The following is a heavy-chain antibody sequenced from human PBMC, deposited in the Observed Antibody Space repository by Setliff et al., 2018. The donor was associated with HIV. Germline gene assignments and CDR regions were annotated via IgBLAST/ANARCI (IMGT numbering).Heavy chain of an antibody. Sequence: PSETLSLTCTVSGGSISSGDYYWSWIRQPPGKGLEWIGYIYYSGSTYYNPSLKSRVTISLDTSRNQFSLKLSSVTAADTAVYYCARENVRYNYGYVRWFDPWGQGTLVTVSS. CDR2: IYYSGST. V-gene: IGHV4-30-4*08. CDR1: GGSISSGDYY. J-gene: IGHJ5*02. CDR3: ARENVRYNYGYVRWFDP. D-gene: IGHD5-18*01.